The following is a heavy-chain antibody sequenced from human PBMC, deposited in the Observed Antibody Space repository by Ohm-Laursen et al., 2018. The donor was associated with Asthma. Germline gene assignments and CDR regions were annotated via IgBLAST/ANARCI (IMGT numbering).Heavy chain of an antibody. J-gene: IGHJ6*02. V-gene: IGHV3-11*04. D-gene: IGHD6-19*01. Sequence: SLRLSCTASGFTFSDYYMSWVRQAPGKGLEWISYISTSGSTMYYADSVKGRFTISRDNAKSSLYLQMNSLRAEDTAVYYCARDGGGAVAGEYYYYGMDVWGQGTTVTVSS. CDR1: GFTFSDYY. CDR2: ISTSGSTM. CDR3: ARDGGGAVAGEYYYYGMDV.